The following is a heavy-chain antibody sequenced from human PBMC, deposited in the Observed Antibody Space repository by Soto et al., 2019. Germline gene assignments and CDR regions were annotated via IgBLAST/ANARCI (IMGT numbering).Heavy chain of an antibody. Sequence: GESLRLSCAASGVSFRTYSMGWVRQAPGKGLEWVSSLSASGGSTNYADSVKGRFTISRDNSKDTLYLQMNNLRAEDTAMYYCAKDLRDWGFFDYWGLGTLVTVSS. CDR2: LSASGGST. CDR1: GVSFRTYS. D-gene: IGHD3-16*01. J-gene: IGHJ4*02. CDR3: AKDLRDWGFFDY. V-gene: IGHV3-23*01.